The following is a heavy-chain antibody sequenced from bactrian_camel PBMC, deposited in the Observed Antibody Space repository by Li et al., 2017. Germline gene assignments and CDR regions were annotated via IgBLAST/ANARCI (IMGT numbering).Heavy chain of an antibody. Sequence: VQLVESGGGSVQAGGSLRLSCVASADAYASYCLGWFRQTPGKEREGVAAIWTGGGTTYYADSVKGRFTISQDNAKKVLYLQMNSLRPEDTAMYYCAASLGKTYCHAAFFLSRQRPNFGLMGQGTQVTVS. V-gene: IGHV3S1*01. J-gene: IGHJ4*01. CDR1: ADAYASYC. D-gene: IGHD5*01. CDR2: IWTGGGTT.